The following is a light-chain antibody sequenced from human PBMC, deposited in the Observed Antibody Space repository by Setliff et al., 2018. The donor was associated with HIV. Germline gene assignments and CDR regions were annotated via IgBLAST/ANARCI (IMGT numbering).Light chain of an antibody. CDR3: SSFTSSTTYV. J-gene: IGLJ1*01. CDR2: DVN. V-gene: IGLV2-14*03. CDR1: SSDVSGYNF. Sequence: QSALTQPASVSGSPGQSITISCTGTSSDVSGYNFVCWYQQHPGKAPKLMIYDVNERPSGVSNRFSGSKSGNTASLTISGLQAEDEADYYCSSFTSSTTYVFGTGTKVTVL.